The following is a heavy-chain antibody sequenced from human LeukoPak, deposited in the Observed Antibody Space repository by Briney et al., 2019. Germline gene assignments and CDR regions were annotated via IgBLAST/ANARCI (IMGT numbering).Heavy chain of an antibody. Sequence: GGSLRLSCAASGFSFSDYSMNWVRQAPGKGLEWVANIKQDGSEKYYVDSVKGRFTISRDNAKNSLYLQMNSLRAEDTAVYYCARDRYCGGDCYYGHAFDIWGQGTMVTVSS. CDR1: GFSFSDYS. V-gene: IGHV3-7*01. D-gene: IGHD2-21*02. J-gene: IGHJ3*02. CDR3: ARDRYCGGDCYYGHAFDI. CDR2: IKQDGSEK.